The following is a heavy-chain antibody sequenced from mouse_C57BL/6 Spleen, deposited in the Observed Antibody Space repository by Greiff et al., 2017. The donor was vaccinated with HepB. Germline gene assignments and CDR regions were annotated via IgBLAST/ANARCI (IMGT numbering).Heavy chain of an antibody. CDR2: ISSGGDYI. V-gene: IGHV5-9-1*02. D-gene: IGHD1-1*02. CDR1: GFTFSSYA. J-gene: IGHJ1*03. Sequence: EVQLVESGEGLVKPGGFLKLFCAASGFTFSSYAMSWVRQTPEKRLEWVAYISSGGDYIYYADTVKGRFTISRDNARNTLYLQMSRLKSEDTAMYYGTRDRGLITTVVEYFDVWGTGTTVTVSS. CDR3: TRDRGLITTVVEYFDV.